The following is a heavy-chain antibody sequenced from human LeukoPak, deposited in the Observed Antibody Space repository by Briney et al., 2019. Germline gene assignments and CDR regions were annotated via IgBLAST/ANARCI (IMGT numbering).Heavy chain of an antibody. Sequence: GGSLRLSCAASGFTFSSYSMNWFRKAPGKGRGWVSSFSSSSSYIYYADSVKGRFTISRDNAKNSLYLQMNSLRAGDTAVYYCARDRGSGSYYVWFDPWGQGTLVTVSS. CDR2: FSSSSSYI. CDR3: ARDRGSGSYYVWFDP. CDR1: GFTFSSYS. V-gene: IGHV3-21*01. J-gene: IGHJ5*02. D-gene: IGHD3-10*01.